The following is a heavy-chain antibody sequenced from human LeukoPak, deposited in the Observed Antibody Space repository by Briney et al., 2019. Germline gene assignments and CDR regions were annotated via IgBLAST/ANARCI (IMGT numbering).Heavy chain of an antibody. V-gene: IGHV4-34*01. CDR3: ARGGAGLRYFDWLSSWFDP. CDR2: INHTGST. Sequence: SETLSLTCAVYGGSFSGYYWSWIRQPPGKGLEWIGGINHTGSTNYNPSLKSGVTISVDTSKSQFSLKLSSVTAADTAVYYCARGGAGLRYFDWLSSWFDPWGQGTLVTVSS. D-gene: IGHD3-9*01. CDR1: GGSFSGYY. J-gene: IGHJ5*02.